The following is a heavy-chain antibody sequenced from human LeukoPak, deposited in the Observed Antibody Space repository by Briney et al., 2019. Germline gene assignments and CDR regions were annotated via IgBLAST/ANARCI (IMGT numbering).Heavy chain of an antibody. J-gene: IGHJ3*02. D-gene: IGHD6-13*01. CDR2: IYTSGST. V-gene: IGHV4-4*07. Sequence: PSETLPLTCTVSGGSISRYHWSWLRQPAGKGLEGIRRIYTSGSTNYNPFLKSRVTMSVDTSKNQFSLKLNSVTAADTAVYYCARDREQQLVRFYNAFDIWGQGTMVTVSS. CDR3: ARDREQQLVRFYNAFDI. CDR1: GGSISRYH.